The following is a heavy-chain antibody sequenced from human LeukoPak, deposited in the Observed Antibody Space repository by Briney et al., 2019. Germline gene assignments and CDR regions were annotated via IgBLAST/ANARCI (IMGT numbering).Heavy chain of an antibody. CDR3: ASNYYDSSGYYHDY. CDR2: IYYSGST. D-gene: IGHD3-22*01. CDR1: GGSISSYY. V-gene: IGHV4-59*01. Sequence: SETLSLTCTVSGGSISSYYWSWIRQPPGKGLEWIGYIYYSGSTNYNPSLKSRVTMSVDTSKNQFSLKLSSVTAADTAVYYCASNYYDSSGYYHDYWGQGTLVTVSS. J-gene: IGHJ4*02.